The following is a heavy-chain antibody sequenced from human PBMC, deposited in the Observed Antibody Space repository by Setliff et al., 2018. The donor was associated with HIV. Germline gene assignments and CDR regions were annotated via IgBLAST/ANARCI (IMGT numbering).Heavy chain of an antibody. Sequence: PSETLSLTCAVSGGSVSSPSYYWGWIRQPPGKGLEWLGSVYNSGITFKNPSLKSRVSISVDRSGNQFSLRLTSVTAADTAVYYCATCRHRPSNFFDTWGQGTVVTVSS. V-gene: IGHV4-39*07. CDR2: VYNSGIT. CDR3: ATCRHRPSNFFDT. CDR1: GGSVSSPSYY. J-gene: IGHJ5*02. D-gene: IGHD1-7*01.